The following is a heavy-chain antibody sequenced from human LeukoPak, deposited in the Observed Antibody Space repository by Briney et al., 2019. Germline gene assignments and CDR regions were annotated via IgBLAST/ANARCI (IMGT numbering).Heavy chain of an antibody. CDR3: ARRVGQQLVFDY. D-gene: IGHD6-6*01. J-gene: IGHJ4*02. CDR1: GGSISSSSYY. Sequence: SETLSLTCTVSGGSISSSSYYWGWIRQPPGTGLEWIGSIYYSGSTYYNPSLKSRVTISVDTSKNQFSLKLSSVTAADTAVYYCARRVGQQLVFDYWGQGTLVTVSS. CDR2: IYYSGST. V-gene: IGHV4-39*07.